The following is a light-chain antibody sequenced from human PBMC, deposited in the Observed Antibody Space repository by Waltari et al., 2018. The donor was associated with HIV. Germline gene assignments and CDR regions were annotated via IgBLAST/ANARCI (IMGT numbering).Light chain of an antibody. V-gene: IGLV2-14*03. CDR3: SSYTGTIKL. J-gene: IGLJ3*02. Sequence: QSALTQPPSVSGSPGQSVTISCPGTSSDIGRYVSWYQQHPGQAPRLMVFDVRQRPSGISARFSGSKSGSTASLTISGLQTDDEADYFCSSYTGTIKLFGGGTKLTVL. CDR2: DVR. CDR1: SSDIGRY.